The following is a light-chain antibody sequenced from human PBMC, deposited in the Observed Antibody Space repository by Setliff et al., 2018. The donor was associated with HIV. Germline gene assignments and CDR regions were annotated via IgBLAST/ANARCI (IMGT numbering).Light chain of an antibody. J-gene: IGLJ1*01. CDR2: RNN. CDR3: AAWDDSLSGFV. Sequence: QSVLTQPPSASVTPGQRVTISCSGNTSNIGSSYVYWYQQLPGTAPKLLMYRNNQRPSGVPDRFSGSKSGTSASLAISGLRSEDEADYYCAAWDDSLSGFVFGAGTRSPS. V-gene: IGLV1-47*01. CDR1: TSNIGSSY.